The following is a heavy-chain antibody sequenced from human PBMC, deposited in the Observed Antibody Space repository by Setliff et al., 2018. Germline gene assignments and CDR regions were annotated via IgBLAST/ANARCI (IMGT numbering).Heavy chain of an antibody. D-gene: IGHD6-19*01. V-gene: IGHV1-58*01. J-gene: IGHJ5*02. CDR2: IVVGSGNA. CDR1: GFTFTSSA. Sequence: KVSCKASGFTFTSSAVQWVRQARGQRLEWIGWIVVGSGNANYAQKFQERVTITRDMSTSTAFMELSSLRSEDTAVYYCAREVDSSGWYGIDPWGQGTLVTVSS. CDR3: AREVDSSGWYGIDP.